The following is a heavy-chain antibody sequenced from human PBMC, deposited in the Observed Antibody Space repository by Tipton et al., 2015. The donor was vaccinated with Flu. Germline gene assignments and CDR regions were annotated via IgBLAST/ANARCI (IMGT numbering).Heavy chain of an antibody. J-gene: IGHJ4*02. CDR2: IYYSGST. Sequence: TLSLTCTVSGGSISSYYWSWIRQPPGKGLEWIGYIYYSGSTNYNPSLKSRVTISVDTSKNQFSLKLNSVTAADTAVYYCARGKQDYGLDYWGQGTLVTVSS. V-gene: IGHV4-59*01. CDR3: ARGKQDYGLDY. D-gene: IGHD4-17*01. CDR1: GGSISSYY.